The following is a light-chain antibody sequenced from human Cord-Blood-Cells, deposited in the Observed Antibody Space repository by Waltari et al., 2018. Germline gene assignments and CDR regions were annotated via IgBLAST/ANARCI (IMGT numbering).Light chain of an antibody. V-gene: IGKV3-11*01. CDR2: DAS. CDR3: QQRSNT. J-gene: IGKJ2*01. Sequence: EIVFTQSPATLSLSPGERATLSRRASQSVSSYLAWYQQKPGQTPRLLIYDASNRATGIPARFSGSGSGTDFTLTISSLEPEDFAVYYCQQRSNTFGQGTKLEIK. CDR1: QSVSSY.